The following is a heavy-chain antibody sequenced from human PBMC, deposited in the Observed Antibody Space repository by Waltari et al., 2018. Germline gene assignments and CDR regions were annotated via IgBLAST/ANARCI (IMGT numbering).Heavy chain of an antibody. CDR3: ARDDHCDF. CDR1: GYKFTGFY. Sequence: GYKFTGFYMHWLRQAPGQGLEWMGWINPNSGRTRYAQKFEDRVIMSRDTSTSTAFMGLTGLRPDDTAVYYCARDDHCDFWGQGTLVTVSS. V-gene: IGHV1-2*02. J-gene: IGHJ4*02. CDR2: INPNSGRT.